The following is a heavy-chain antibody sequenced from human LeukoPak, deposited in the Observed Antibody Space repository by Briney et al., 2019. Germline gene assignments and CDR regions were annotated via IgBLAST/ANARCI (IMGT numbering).Heavy chain of an antibody. V-gene: IGHV1-69*13. CDR2: CVLTFGTT. D-gene: IGHD3-3*01. CDR3: ARDPPPDYDFWSGPFDP. Sequence: SVKVSCRASGGTFRSYAMSWVRQAPGKGLEWKGGCVLTFGTTNYAQKYQGRVTITADESTGTAYMVLSSLRSEDTAVYYCARDPPPDYDFWSGPFDPWGQGTLVTVSS. CDR1: GGTFRSYA. J-gene: IGHJ5*02.